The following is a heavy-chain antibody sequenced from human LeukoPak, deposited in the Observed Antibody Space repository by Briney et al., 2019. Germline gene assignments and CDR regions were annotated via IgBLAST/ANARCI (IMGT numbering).Heavy chain of an antibody. Sequence: SETLSLTCAVCGGSFSGYYWSWIRQPPGKGLEWIGEINHSGSTNYNPSLKSRVTISVDTSKNQFSLKLSSVTAADTAVYYCARSPGYSYARDDYWGQGTLVTVSS. V-gene: IGHV4-34*01. J-gene: IGHJ4*02. D-gene: IGHD5-18*01. CDR1: GGSFSGYY. CDR3: ARSPGYSYARDDY. CDR2: INHSGST.